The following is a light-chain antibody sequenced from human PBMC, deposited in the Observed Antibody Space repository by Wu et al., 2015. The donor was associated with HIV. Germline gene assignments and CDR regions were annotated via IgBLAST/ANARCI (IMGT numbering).Light chain of an antibody. CDR1: QSVSTY. Sequence: EIVLTQSPVTLSLSPGERATLSCRASQSVSTYLAWYQQKPGQAPRLLIYDASNRATGIPVRFSGSGSGTDFTLTISRLEPEDFALYYCQLYGTSPKSFGQGTKLEIK. J-gene: IGKJ2*03. V-gene: IGKV3-11*01. CDR3: QLYGTSPKS. CDR2: DAS.